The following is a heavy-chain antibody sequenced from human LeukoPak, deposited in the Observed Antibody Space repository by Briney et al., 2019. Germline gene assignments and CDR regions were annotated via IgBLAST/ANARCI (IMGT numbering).Heavy chain of an antibody. D-gene: IGHD1-1*01. Sequence: GGSLRLSCAASGFTVSRNYMSCVRQAPGRGLEWVSLIYAAGTTSYADPVKGRFTISRDNSKNTLYLQMNSLRAEDTAVYYCARETKPPIATTKGDYWGQGTLVTVSS. V-gene: IGHV3-53*01. CDR1: GFTVSRNY. J-gene: IGHJ4*02. CDR2: IYAAGTT. CDR3: ARETKPPIATTKGDY.